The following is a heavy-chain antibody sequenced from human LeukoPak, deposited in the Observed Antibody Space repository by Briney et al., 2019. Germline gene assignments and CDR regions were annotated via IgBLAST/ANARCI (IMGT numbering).Heavy chain of an antibody. D-gene: IGHD5-24*01. CDR1: GGSIRSNY. V-gene: IGHV4-59*01. Sequence: SETRSLTCTVSGGSIRSNYWSWIRQPPRKGLEWIGYIYHSGSTNYNPSLNSRVNISVDTSKNEFSLKPSPVTAADTAVYYCARVMGDGYKRAFDFWGHGTLVTVSS. CDR2: IYHSGST. J-gene: IGHJ4*01. CDR3: ARVMGDGYKRAFDF.